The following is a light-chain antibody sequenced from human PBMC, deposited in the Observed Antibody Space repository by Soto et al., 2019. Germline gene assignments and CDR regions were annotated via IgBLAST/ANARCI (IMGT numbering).Light chain of an antibody. J-gene: IGKJ5*01. CDR1: RGISSY. Sequence: DIQITQSPSPLSASVGDRVTITCQASRGISSYLAWYQQKPGKAPKLLVYSASTLQSGVPSRFSGSGSGPDFTLTISSLQPEDSATYFCQQLNSYPQNFGQVTRLEIK. V-gene: IGKV1-9*01. CDR3: QQLNSYPQN. CDR2: SAS.